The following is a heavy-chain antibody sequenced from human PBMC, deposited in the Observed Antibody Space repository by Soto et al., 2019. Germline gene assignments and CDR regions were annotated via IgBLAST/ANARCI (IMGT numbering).Heavy chain of an antibody. V-gene: IGHV4-39*01. J-gene: IGHJ6*02. Sequence: PSETLSLTCTVSGGSIISSSYYWGWIRQPPGKGLEWIGSIYYSGSTYYNPSLKSRVTISVDTSKNQFSLKLSSVTAADTAVYYCARSYYYGMDVWGQGTTVTVSS. CDR2: IYYSGST. CDR1: GGSIISSSYY. CDR3: ARSYYYGMDV.